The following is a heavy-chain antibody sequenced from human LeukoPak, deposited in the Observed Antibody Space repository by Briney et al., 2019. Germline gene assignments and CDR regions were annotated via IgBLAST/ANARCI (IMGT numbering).Heavy chain of an antibody. V-gene: IGHV4-30-2*01. J-gene: IGHJ4*02. D-gene: IGHD5-24*01. CDR1: GGSISSGDYS. Sequence: SETLSLTCAVSGGSISSGDYSWSWIRQPPGKDLEWIGYIYDSGSTYYNPSLKNRVTISVDRSKNQFSLKLSSVTAADTAVYYCAREGRAGYNLGYWGQGTLVTVSS. CDR2: IYDSGST. CDR3: AREGRAGYNLGY.